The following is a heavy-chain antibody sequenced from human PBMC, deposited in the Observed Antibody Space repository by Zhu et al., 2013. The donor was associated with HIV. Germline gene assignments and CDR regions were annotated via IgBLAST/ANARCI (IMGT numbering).Heavy chain of an antibody. CDR2: IYSGGST. CDR1: GFTVSSNY. J-gene: IGHJ1*01. CDR3: AKESCGGDCYLNFHH. D-gene: IGHD2-21*01. Sequence: EVQLVETGGGLIQPGGSLRLSCAASGFTVSSNYMSWVRQAPGKGLEWVSVIYSGGSTYYADSVKGRFTTSRDNSKSTLFLTMNGLRAEDTAVYYCAKESCGGDCYLNFHHWGQGTPVTVSS. V-gene: IGHV3-53*02.